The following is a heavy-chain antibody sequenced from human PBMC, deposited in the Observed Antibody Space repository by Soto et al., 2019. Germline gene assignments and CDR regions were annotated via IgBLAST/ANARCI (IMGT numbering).Heavy chain of an antibody. V-gene: IGHV3-53*01. Sequence: GGSLRLSCAVSGLTVSRTQMSWVRQAPGKGLQWVSVIYSAGSTYYANAVKGRFTISRDISENKIFLELNGLTVDDTAVYYCARARGPEYSSSIFFDYWGRGTVVTVSS. CDR3: ARARGPEYSSSIFFDY. CDR1: GLTVSRTQ. CDR2: IYSAGST. D-gene: IGHD6-6*01. J-gene: IGHJ4*01.